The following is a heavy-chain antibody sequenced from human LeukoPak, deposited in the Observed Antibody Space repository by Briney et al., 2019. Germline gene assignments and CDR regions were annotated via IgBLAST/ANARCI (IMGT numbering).Heavy chain of an antibody. D-gene: IGHD5-12*01. V-gene: IGHV3-53*01. J-gene: IGHJ4*02. Sequence: GGSLRLSCAASGFTVSSNYMSWVRQAPGKGLEGVSVIYSGGSTYYADSVKGRFTIFRDNAKNTLNLQMNSLRAEDTAVYYCARYGSGYDLIDYWGQGTLVTVSS. CDR1: GFTVSSNY. CDR2: IYSGGST. CDR3: ARYGSGYDLIDY.